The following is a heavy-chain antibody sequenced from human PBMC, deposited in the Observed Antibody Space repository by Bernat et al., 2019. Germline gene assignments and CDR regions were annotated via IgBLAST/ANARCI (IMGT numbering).Heavy chain of an antibody. CDR1: GFTFSSYG. J-gene: IGHJ4*02. CDR3: ARDRRKGWLQFGPFDY. CDR2: IWYDGSNK. D-gene: IGHD5-24*01. Sequence: QVQLVESGGGVVQPGRSLRLSCAASGFTFSSYGMHWVRQAPGKGLEWVAVIWYDGSNKYYADSVKGRLTISRDNSKNTLYLQMNSLRAEDTAVYYCARDRRKGWLQFGPFDYWGQGTLVTVSS. V-gene: IGHV3-33*01.